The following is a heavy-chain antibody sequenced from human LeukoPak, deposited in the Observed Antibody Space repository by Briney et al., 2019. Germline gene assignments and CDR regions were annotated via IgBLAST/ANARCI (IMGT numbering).Heavy chain of an antibody. V-gene: IGHV4-61*02. J-gene: IGHJ4*02. D-gene: IGHD1-26*01. CDR1: GYSISSGYY. CDR2: IYTSGST. Sequence: KPSETLSLTCTVSGYSISSGYYWSWIRQPAGKGLEWIGRIYTSGSTNYNPSLKSRVTISVDTSKNQFSLKLSSVTAADTAVYYCARSGKWELRFFDYWGQGTLVTVSS. CDR3: ARSGKWELRFFDY.